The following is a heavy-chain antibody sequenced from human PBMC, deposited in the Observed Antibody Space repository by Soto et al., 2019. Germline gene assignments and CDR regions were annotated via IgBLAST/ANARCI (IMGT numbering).Heavy chain of an antibody. D-gene: IGHD3-10*01. Sequence: GASVKVSCKASGYTFTSYGISCVRQAPGQGLEWMGWISAYNGNTNYAQKLQGRVTMTTDTSTSTAYMELRSLRSDDTAVYYCARDPLHRYYYGSGTHFDPWGQGTLVTVSS. J-gene: IGHJ5*02. CDR1: GYTFTSYG. CDR3: ARDPLHRYYYGSGTHFDP. CDR2: ISAYNGNT. V-gene: IGHV1-18*04.